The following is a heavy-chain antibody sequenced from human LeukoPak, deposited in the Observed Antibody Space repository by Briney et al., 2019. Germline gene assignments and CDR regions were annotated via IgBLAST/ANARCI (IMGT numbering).Heavy chain of an antibody. J-gene: IGHJ4*02. V-gene: IGHV1-2*02. CDR1: GYTFTDYY. CDR2: INPNSGGT. D-gene: IGHD3-16*01. CDR3: ARDPIRSYASGRLGIDS. Sequence: ASVKVSCKAPGYTFTDYYIHWVRHAPGQGLEWMGWINPNSGGTNYAQKFQGRVTMTRDTSISTASMELSRLRSDDTAVYYCARDPIRSYASGRLGIDSWGQGTLVTLSS.